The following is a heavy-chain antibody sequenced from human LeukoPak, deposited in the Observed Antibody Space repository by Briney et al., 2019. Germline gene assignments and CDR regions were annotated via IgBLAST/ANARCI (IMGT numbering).Heavy chain of an antibody. D-gene: IGHD2-2*02. J-gene: IGHJ5*02. CDR1: GYTFTGYY. CDR2: INPNSGGT. V-gene: IGHV1-2*02. CDR3: ARDPPYCSSTSCYKVRGIKNLTFDP. Sequence: ASVKVSCKASGYTFTGYYMHWVRQAHGQGLEWMGWINPNSGGTNYAKKFQGRVTMTRDTSISTACREMSRLRSDDTAVYYCARDPPYCSSTSCYKVRGIKNLTFDPWGQGTLVTVSS.